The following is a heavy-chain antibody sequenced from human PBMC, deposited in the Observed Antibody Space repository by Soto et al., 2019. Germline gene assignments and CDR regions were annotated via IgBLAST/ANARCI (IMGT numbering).Heavy chain of an antibody. CDR1: GGSFSGYY. CDR3: ARGRVYPYCSSTSCERVYFDY. V-gene: IGHV4-34*01. CDR2: INHSGST. J-gene: IGHJ4*02. Sequence: LSLTCAVYGGSFSGYYWSWIRQPPGKGLEWIREINHSGSTNYNPSLKSRVTISVDTSKNQFSLKLSSVTAADTAVYYCARGRVYPYCSSTSCERVYFDYWGQGTLVTVSS. D-gene: IGHD2-2*01.